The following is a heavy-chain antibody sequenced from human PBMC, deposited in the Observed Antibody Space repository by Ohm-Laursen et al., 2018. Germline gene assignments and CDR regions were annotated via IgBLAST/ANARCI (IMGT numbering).Heavy chain of an antibody. J-gene: IGHJ4*02. CDR3: ASSGSPSRAWYSFDS. Sequence: SGTLSLTCTVSGASINSHHWSFIRQPPGKGLEWIAFVYYSGGTYYNPSLKSRVSMSVDTSNNQFSLQLRYVTAADTAVYYCASSGSPSRAWYSFDSWGQGTLVTVSS. V-gene: IGHV4-59*07. CDR2: VYYSGGT. CDR1: GASINSHH. D-gene: IGHD6-13*01.